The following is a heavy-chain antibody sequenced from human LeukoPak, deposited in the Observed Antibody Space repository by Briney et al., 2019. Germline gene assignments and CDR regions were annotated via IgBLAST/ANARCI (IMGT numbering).Heavy chain of an antibody. CDR3: AKAGYCSGGSCYSVDY. V-gene: IGHV3-20*04. CDR2: INWNGGST. D-gene: IGHD2-15*01. J-gene: IGHJ4*02. Sequence: PWGSLRLTCAASGFTVDDYGLSWVGQAPGKGLEWVSGINWNGGSTGYADSVKGRFTISRDNAKNSLYLQMNSLRAEDTAVYYCAKAGYCSGGSCYSVDYWGQGTMVTVSS. CDR1: GFTVDDYG.